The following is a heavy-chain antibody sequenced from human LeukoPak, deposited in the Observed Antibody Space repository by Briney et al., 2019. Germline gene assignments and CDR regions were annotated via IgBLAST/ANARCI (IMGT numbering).Heavy chain of an antibody. CDR3: ARGSTAMVIFDY. J-gene: IGHJ4*02. CDR2: IYYSGST. D-gene: IGHD5-18*01. Sequence: SSETLSLTCTVSGGSISSYYWSWIRQPPGKGLEWIGYIYYSGSTSYNPSLKSRVTISVDTSKNQFSLKLSSVTAADTAVYYCARGSTAMVIFDYWGQGTLVTVSS. CDR1: GGSISSYY. V-gene: IGHV4-59*01.